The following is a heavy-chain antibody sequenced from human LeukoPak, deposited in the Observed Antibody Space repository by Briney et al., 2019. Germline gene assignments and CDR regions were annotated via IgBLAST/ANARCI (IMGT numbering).Heavy chain of an antibody. V-gene: IGHV4-59*02. D-gene: IGHD7-27*01. CDR3: ATRKLGNDY. CDR2: LYYTGST. Sequence: PSETLSLTCTVSGGSVSDYYWSWIRQSPGKGLEWIGYLYYTGSTSYNPSLKSRVTISADTSKNQFSLKLYSVTAADTAVYYCATRKLGNDYWGQGTLVTVSS. J-gene: IGHJ4*02. CDR1: GGSVSDYY.